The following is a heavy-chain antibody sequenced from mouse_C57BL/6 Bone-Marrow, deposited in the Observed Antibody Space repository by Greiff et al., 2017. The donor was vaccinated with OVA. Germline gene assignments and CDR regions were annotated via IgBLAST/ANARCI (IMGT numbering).Heavy chain of an antibody. CDR3: AREDYGSSYVDCDV. D-gene: IGHD1-1*01. Sequence: DVQLQESGPGLVKPSQSLSLTCSVTGYSITSGYYWNWIRQFPGNKLEWMGYISYDGSNNYNPSLKNRISITLNTSKNQFFLKLKSMTTEDTATYDCAREDYGSSYVDCDVWGTGTTVTVSS. V-gene: IGHV3-6*01. J-gene: IGHJ1*03. CDR2: ISYDGSN. CDR1: GYSITSGYY.